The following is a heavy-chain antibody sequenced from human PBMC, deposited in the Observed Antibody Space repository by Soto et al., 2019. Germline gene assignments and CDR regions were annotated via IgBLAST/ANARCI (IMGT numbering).Heavy chain of an antibody. CDR3: ARDRYYRGGPFYYYGMDV. D-gene: IGHD4-4*01. CDR2: TSFDGSNI. J-gene: IGHJ6*02. Sequence: QVQLVESGGGVVQPGTSLGLSCAASGFTFSSYAMYWVRQAPGKGLEWVAVTSFDGSNIYYADSVKGRFTISRDNSKITLYLQMNSLRAEDTAVYYCARDRYYRGGPFYYYGMDVWGQGTTVTVSS. CDR1: GFTFSSYA. V-gene: IGHV3-30-3*01.